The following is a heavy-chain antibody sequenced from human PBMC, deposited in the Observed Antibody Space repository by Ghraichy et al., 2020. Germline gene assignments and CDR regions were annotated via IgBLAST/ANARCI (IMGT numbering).Heavy chain of an antibody. CDR1: GDSISSYY. Sequence: SETLSLTCTVSGDSISSYYWTWIRQPPGKGLEWIGYIYYSGSSNYNPSLKSRVTISVDTSKNQFSLKLKSVTAADTAVYYCARDVGPDLWGRGTLVTVSS. CDR2: IYYSGSS. V-gene: IGHV4-59*01. J-gene: IGHJ2*01. CDR3: ARDVGPDL.